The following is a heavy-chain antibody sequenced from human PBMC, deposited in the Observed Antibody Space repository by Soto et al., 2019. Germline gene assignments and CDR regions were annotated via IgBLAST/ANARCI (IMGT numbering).Heavy chain of an antibody. J-gene: IGHJ5*01. D-gene: IGHD2-15*01. Sequence: SETLSLTCSVSGDSISTVDYFWAWIRQPPGQGLEYIGYIYKSATTYYNPSFESRVAISLDTSKSQFSLNVTSVTAADTAVYFCARGRYCLTGRCFPNWSDSWGQGTLVTVSS. V-gene: IGHV4-30-4*01. CDR3: ARGRYCLTGRCFPNWSDS. CDR2: IYKSATT. CDR1: GDSISTVDYF.